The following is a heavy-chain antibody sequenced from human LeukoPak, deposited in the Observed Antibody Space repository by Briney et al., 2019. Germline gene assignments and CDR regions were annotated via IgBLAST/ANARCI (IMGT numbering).Heavy chain of an antibody. D-gene: IGHD2-21*02. J-gene: IGHJ4*02. CDR1: GFSLSDYT. CDR3: ARDYFYCGGDCFVDY. CDR2: ISGGGRSI. V-gene: IGHV3-21*01. Sequence: PGGSLRLSCAASGFSLSDYTMNWVRQAPGKGLEWVSSISGGGRSIYYVDSVKSRFTISRDNAKNSLYLQMNSLRAEDTAVYYCARDYFYCGGDCFVDYWGRGTLVTVSS.